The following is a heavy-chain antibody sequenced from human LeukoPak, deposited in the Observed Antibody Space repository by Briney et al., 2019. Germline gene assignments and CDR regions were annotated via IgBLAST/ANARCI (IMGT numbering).Heavy chain of an antibody. CDR1: GYTFTSYG. V-gene: IGHV1-18*01. CDR3: AREADHYYDSSASSFFDY. CDR2: ISAYNGNT. Sequence: ASVKVSCKASGYTFTSYGISWVRQAPGQGLEWMGWISAYNGNTNYAQKLQGRVTMTTDTSTSTAYMELRSLRSDDTAVYYCAREADHYYDSSASSFFDYWGQGTLVTVSS. D-gene: IGHD3-22*01. J-gene: IGHJ4*02.